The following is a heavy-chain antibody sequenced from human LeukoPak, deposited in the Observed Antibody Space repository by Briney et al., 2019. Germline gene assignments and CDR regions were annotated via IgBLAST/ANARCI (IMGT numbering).Heavy chain of an antibody. Sequence: GGSLRLSCVASGFTFGGYAMSWVRQAPGKGLEWVSGISTSGGTTSYAESVKGRFTVSRDNPRNTLYMEMNSLRDEDTAVYYCAVMHRYYDGSGYWVQWGQGTLVTVSS. CDR3: AVMHRYYDGSGYWVQ. V-gene: IGHV3-23*01. CDR2: ISTSGGTT. CDR1: GFTFGGYA. D-gene: IGHD3-22*01. J-gene: IGHJ4*02.